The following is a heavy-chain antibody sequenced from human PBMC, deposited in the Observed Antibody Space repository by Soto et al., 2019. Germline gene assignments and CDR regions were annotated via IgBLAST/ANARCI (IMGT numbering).Heavy chain of an antibody. CDR1: GFTLSRYA. CDR2: INGGGTTT. V-gene: IGHV3-23*01. Sequence: GGSLRLSCAASGFTLSRYAMTWVRQSPGKELEWVSTINGGGTTTYYAASVKGRFTISRDNSKNTLYLQMNSLRAEDTALYYCAKDILTGYYIAFDYWGQGTLVTVSS. D-gene: IGHD3-9*01. CDR3: AKDILTGYYIAFDY. J-gene: IGHJ4*02.